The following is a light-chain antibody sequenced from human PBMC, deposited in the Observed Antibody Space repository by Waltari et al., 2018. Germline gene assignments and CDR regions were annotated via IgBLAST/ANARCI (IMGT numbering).Light chain of an antibody. CDR1: SSDVCGYNY. CDR3: NSYTTSSTQV. J-gene: IGLJ1*01. V-gene: IGLV2-14*01. CDR2: EGF. Sequence: QSALTQPASVSGSPGQSITISCTGTSSDVCGYNYVSWYPQHPGKAPKHMIYEGFNRPSGVSKRFSGSTSSTTASLTISGLQAEDEADYYCNSYTTSSTQVFGTGTKVTVL.